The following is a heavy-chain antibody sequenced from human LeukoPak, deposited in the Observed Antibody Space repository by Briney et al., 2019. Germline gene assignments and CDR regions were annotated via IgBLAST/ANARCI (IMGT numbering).Heavy chain of an antibody. CDR1: GGSISSGSYY. CDR2: IYTSGST. CDR3: ARLEYYDFWSGGLYYMDV. V-gene: IGHV4-61*02. Sequence: PSQTLSLTCTVSGGSISSGSYYWSWIRQPAGKGLEWIGRIYTSGSTNYNPSFKSRVTISVDTSKNQFSLKLSSVTAADTAVYYCARLEYYDFWSGGLYYMDVWGKGTTVTVSS. J-gene: IGHJ6*03. D-gene: IGHD3-3*01.